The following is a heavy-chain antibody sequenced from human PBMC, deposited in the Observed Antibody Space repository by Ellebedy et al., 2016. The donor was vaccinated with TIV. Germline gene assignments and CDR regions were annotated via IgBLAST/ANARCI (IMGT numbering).Heavy chain of an antibody. CDR2: IYWDDDT. CDR3: AHRFNYGGRGGFGY. CDR1: GFFLTTSGVG. J-gene: IGHJ4*02. V-gene: IGHV2-5*02. D-gene: IGHD4-23*01. Sequence: SGPTLVKPTQTLTLTCTFSGFFLTTSGVGVGWIRQPPGKDPEWLALIYWDDDTYYSPSLKNRLTVTKDTSRNQVVLTMTKMDPVDTATYYCAHRFNYGGRGGFGYWGPGTLVSVSS.